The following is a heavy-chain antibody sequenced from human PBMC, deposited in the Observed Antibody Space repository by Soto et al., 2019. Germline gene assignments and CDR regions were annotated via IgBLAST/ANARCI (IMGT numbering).Heavy chain of an antibody. J-gene: IGHJ6*02. CDR2: IYPRGGTT. CDR1: GYNFTSHY. CDR3: ARGRDILTGSYYYYGMDV. V-gene: IGHV1-46*01. D-gene: IGHD3-9*01. Sequence: ASVKVSCKASGYNFTSHYMHWVRQAPGQGLESMGIIYPRGGTTIYAQKFQGRVTMTRDTSTHTFYMELSSLRSEDTAMYYCARGRDILTGSYYYYGMDVWGQGTTVTVSS.